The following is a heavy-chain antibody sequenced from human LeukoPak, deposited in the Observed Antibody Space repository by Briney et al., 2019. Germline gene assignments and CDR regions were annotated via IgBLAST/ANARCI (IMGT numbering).Heavy chain of an antibody. CDR3: ARGRVKRMNYYYYYGMDV. J-gene: IGHJ6*02. CDR2: IIPILDLA. Sequence: SVKVSYKASGGTLSTYGITWVRQAPGQGLEWMGRIIPILDLANYAQKFQGRVTITADKSTRTVYMELSTLTSDDTAVYYCARGRVKRMNYYYYYGMDVWGQGTTVTVSS. V-gene: IGHV1-69*04. D-gene: IGHD1-1*01. CDR1: GGTLSTYG.